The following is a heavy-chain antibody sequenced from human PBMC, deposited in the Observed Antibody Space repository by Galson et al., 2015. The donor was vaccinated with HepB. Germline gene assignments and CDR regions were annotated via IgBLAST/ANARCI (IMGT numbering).Heavy chain of an antibody. V-gene: IGHV5-51*03. D-gene: IGHD3/OR15-3a*01. Sequence: QSGAEVKKPGESLKISCKGSGYSFSTYWIGWVRQMPGKGLEWMGIVYPDDFDTRYSPSFQGQVAISADKSISTAYLQWSSLKASDTAMYYCARGGTGYYGGFAYWGQGTLVTVSS. J-gene: IGHJ4*02. CDR3: ARGGTGYYGGFAY. CDR1: GYSFSTYW. CDR2: VYPDDFDT.